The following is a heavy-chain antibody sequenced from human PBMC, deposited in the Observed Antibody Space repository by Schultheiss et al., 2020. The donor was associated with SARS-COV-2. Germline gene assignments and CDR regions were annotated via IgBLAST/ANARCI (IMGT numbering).Heavy chain of an antibody. D-gene: IGHD3-3*01. CDR3: ARVTSNDFWSGYYLPYYYYYGMDV. Sequence: ASVKVSCKASGYTFTSYDINWVRQATGQGLEWMGWMNPNSGNTGYAQKFQGRVTITRNTSISTAYMELSSLRSEDTAVYYCARVTSNDFWSGYYLPYYYYYGMDVWCQGTTVTVSS. CDR2: MNPNSGNT. V-gene: IGHV1-8*03. CDR1: GYTFTSYD. J-gene: IGHJ6*02.